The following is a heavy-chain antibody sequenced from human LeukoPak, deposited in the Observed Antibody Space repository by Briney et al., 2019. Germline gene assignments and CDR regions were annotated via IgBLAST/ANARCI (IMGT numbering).Heavy chain of an antibody. V-gene: IGHV1-46*03. CDR2: INPSGGST. CDR3: ARASDSSSYYAPQHYFDY. CDR1: GYTFTSYY. Sequence: ASVKVSCKASGYTFTSYYMHWVRQAPGQGLEWMGIINPSGGSTSYAQKFQGRVTMTSDTSTSTVYMELSSLRSEDTAVYYCARASDSSSYYAPQHYFDYWGQGTLVTVSS. J-gene: IGHJ4*02. D-gene: IGHD3-22*01.